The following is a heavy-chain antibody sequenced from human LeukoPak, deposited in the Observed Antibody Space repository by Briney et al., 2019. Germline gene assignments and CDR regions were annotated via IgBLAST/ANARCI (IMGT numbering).Heavy chain of an antibody. CDR1: GYTFTNYY. CDR2: INPNGGTT. J-gene: IGHJ5*02. V-gene: IGHV1-46*01. CDR3: ARGPPTSSNWFDP. Sequence: ASVKVSCKASGYTFTNYYMHWVRQAPGQGFEWMGIINPNGGTTNYAQTFQGRVTMTRDTSTNTVYMELSSLRSEDTAVYYCARGPPTSSNWFDPWGQGTLVTVSS.